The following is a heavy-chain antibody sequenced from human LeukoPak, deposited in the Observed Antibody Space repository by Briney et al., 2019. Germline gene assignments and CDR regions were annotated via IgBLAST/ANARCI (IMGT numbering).Heavy chain of an antibody. J-gene: IGHJ6*02. V-gene: IGHV3-7*05. CDR2: INQGGSEK. CDR3: ARARTMDV. CDR1: GFTFSSNW. Sequence: GGSLRLSCGASGFTFSSNWMSWGRQAPGKGLKWVANINQGGSEKYYVDSVKGRFTISRDNAKSSLYLQMNNLRAEDTAVYYCARARTMDVWGQGTTVTVSS.